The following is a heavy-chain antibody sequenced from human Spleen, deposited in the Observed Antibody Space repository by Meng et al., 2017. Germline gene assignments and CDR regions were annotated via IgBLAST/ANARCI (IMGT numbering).Heavy chain of an antibody. CDR3: ARDIDGASGAFDI. J-gene: IGHJ3*02. D-gene: IGHD1-26*01. Sequence: GESLKISCAASGFTFSSYSMNWVRQAPGKGLEWVSSISSSGSYIYYADSLKGRFTISRDNAKNSLYLQMNSLRAEDTAVYYCARDIDGASGAFDIWGQGTMVTVSS. CDR2: ISSSGSYI. V-gene: IGHV3-21*01. CDR1: GFTFSSYS.